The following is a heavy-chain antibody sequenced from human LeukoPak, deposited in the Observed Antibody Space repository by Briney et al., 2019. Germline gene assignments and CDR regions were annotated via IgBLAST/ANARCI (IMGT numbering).Heavy chain of an antibody. CDR2: IIPIFGTA. Sequence: ASVKVSCKASGGTFSSYAISWVRQAPGQGLEWMGGIIPIFGTANYAQKFQGRVTITADESTSTAYMELSSLRSEDTAVYYCARDANLILGRGAFDIWGQGTMVTVSS. CDR3: ARDANLILGRGAFDI. CDR1: GGTFSSYA. D-gene: IGHD4/OR15-4a*01. V-gene: IGHV1-69*13. J-gene: IGHJ3*02.